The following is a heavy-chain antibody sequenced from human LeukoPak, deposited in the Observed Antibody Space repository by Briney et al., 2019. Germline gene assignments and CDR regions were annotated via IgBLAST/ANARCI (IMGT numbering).Heavy chain of an antibody. CDR3: ARVRIDYYDSRVRELDY. CDR2: INPNSGGT. D-gene: IGHD3-22*01. Sequence: ASVKVSCKASGYTFTGYYIHWVRQAPGQGLEWMGWINPNSGGTNYAQKFQGRVTMTRDTSISTAYMELSRLRSDDTAVYYCARVRIDYYDSRVRELDYWGQGTQVTVSS. J-gene: IGHJ4*02. CDR1: GYTFTGYY. V-gene: IGHV1-2*02.